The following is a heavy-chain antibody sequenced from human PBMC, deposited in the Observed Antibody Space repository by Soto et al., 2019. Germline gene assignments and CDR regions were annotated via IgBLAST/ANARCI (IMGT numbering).Heavy chain of an antibody. Sequence: QVQLVESGGGVVQPGRSLRLSCAGSGFTFSSYTMHWVRQAPGKGLEWVAVISYDGSNKYYVDFVKGRFTISRDNSKNTLYLQMNSLRAEDTAVYYCAKEMAAIRGFDYWGQGTLVTVPS. V-gene: IGHV3-30*18. D-gene: IGHD5-12*01. J-gene: IGHJ4*02. CDR2: ISYDGSNK. CDR3: AKEMAAIRGFDY. CDR1: GFTFSSYT.